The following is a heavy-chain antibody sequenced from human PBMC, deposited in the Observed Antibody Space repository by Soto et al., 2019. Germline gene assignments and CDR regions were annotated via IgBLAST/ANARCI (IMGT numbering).Heavy chain of an antibody. CDR1: GFTFSSYT. V-gene: IGHV3-23*01. CDR2: INSGGRT. CDR3: AKDLRPDGVWDFDY. Sequence: GGSLRLSCAASGFTFSSYTMTWVRQAPGKGLEWVSGINSGGRTYYADSVKGRFTISRDDSKNTLYLQIISLRAEDTAVYYCAKDLRPDGVWDFDYWGQGTRVTVSS. D-gene: IGHD4-17*01. J-gene: IGHJ4*02.